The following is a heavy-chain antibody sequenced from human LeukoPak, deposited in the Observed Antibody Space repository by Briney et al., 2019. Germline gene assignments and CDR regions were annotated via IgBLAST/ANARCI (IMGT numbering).Heavy chain of an antibody. Sequence: ASVTVSCKASGYTFTSYGISWVRQAPGQGLEWMGWISAYNGNTNNAQKLQGRVTMTTDTSTSTAYMELRSLRSDDTAVYYCARDRGGLRYFDWLSWFDPWGQGTLVTVSS. CDR1: GYTFTSYG. D-gene: IGHD3-9*01. J-gene: IGHJ5*02. CDR2: ISAYNGNT. V-gene: IGHV1-18*01. CDR3: ARDRGGLRYFDWLSWFDP.